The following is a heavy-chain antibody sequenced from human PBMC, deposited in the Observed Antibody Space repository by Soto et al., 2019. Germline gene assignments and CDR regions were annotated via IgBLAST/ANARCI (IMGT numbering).Heavy chain of an antibody. CDR1: GYTFTSYG. CDR2: ISPNSGAT. Sequence: QVQLVQSEGELRQPGASVTVSCRASGYTFTSYGIIWVRQAPGQGLEWRGYISPNSGATTDAQKLQGRLTLTTDTPTSTAYMELRSLSSDDTARYYCVREMWTRSGPKNFFDYGGLGALVTVSS. J-gene: IGHJ4*02. CDR3: VREMWTRSGPKNFFDY. D-gene: IGHD6-25*01. V-gene: IGHV1-18*01.